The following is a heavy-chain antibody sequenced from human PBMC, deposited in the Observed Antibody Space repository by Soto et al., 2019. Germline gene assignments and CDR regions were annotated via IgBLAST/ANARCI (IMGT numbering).Heavy chain of an antibody. V-gene: IGHV3-7*05. J-gene: IGHJ4*02. D-gene: IGHD3-16*02. Sequence: EVQLVESGGGLVQPGGSLRLSCAASGFTFSSYWMSWVRQAPGKGLEWVANIKQDGSEKYYVDSVKGRFTISRDNAKNSLYLQMNSLRAEDTAVYYCASHHYGYVWGSYRYTERYFDYWGQGTLVTVSS. CDR1: GFTFSSYW. CDR2: IKQDGSEK. CDR3: ASHHYGYVWGSYRYTERYFDY.